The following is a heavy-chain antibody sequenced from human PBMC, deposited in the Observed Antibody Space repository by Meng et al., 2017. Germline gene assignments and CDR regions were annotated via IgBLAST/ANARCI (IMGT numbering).Heavy chain of an antibody. CDR1: GYTFTSYY. CDR2: INPRGGST. J-gene: IGHJ4*02. V-gene: IGHV1-46*01. Sequence: ASVKVSCKASGYTFTSYYMHWVRQAPGQGLEWMGIINPRGGSTSYAQKFQGRVTMTRDTSTSTVYMELSSLRSEDTAVYYCARDLGIQLWFTSTIAADYWGQGTLVTVSS. CDR3: ARDLGIQLWFTSTIAADY. D-gene: IGHD5-18*01.